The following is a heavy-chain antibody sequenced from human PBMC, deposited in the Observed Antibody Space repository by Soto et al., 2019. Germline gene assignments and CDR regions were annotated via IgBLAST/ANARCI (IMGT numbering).Heavy chain of an antibody. CDR1: GFIFNTYD. CDR2: ISYDGSNK. CDR3: AKGQHCSSTSCYFYYYGMDV. V-gene: IGHV3-30*18. Sequence: QVQLVESGGGVVQPGRSLRLSCAASGFIFNTYDMHWVRQAPGKGLEWVAVISYDGSNKYYADSVKGRLTISRDNSKKMLYLQMNSLRPEDTAVYYCAKGQHCSSTSCYFYYYGMDVWGQWTKVAVSS. D-gene: IGHD2-2*01. J-gene: IGHJ6*02.